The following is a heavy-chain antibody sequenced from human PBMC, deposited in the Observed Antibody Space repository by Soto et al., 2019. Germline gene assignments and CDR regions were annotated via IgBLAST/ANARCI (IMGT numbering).Heavy chain of an antibody. V-gene: IGHV1-69*13. CDR1: GGTFSSYA. J-gene: IGHJ6*02. CDR2: IIPIFGTA. D-gene: IGHD6-13*01. CDR3: ARASSKQQLVLYGMDV. Sequence: ASVKVSCKASGGTFSSYAISWVRQAPGQGLEWMGGIIPIFGTANYAQKFQGRVTITADESTSTAYMELSSLRSEDTAVYYCARASSKQQLVLYGMDVWGQGTTVTVSS.